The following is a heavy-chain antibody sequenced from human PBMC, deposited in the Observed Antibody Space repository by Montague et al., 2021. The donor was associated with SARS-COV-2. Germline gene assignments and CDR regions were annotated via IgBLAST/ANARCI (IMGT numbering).Heavy chain of an antibody. V-gene: IGHV4-34*01. J-gene: IGHJ6*02. D-gene: IGHD3-10*01. Sequence: SETLSLTCAVHGGSFSTYSWNWIRQPPGKGLEWIGEIHHGGSTNYNPSLKSRVTISADTSKNQFSLKLTSVAAADTAVYYCARLGDGVVPSPILGVGPHYSYYDMDVWGQGTTVTVSS. CDR3: ARLGDGVVPSPILGVGPHYSYYDMDV. CDR2: IHHGGST. CDR1: GGSFSTYS.